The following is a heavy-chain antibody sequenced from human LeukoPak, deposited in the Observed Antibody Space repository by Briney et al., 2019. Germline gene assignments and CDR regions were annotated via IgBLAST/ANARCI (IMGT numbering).Heavy chain of an antibody. CDR2: ISVYNGNA. CDR3: ARDKSDYGGSYYDY. CDR1: GYTFTNFG. J-gene: IGHJ4*02. V-gene: IGHV1-18*01. Sequence: ASVKVSCKTSGYTFTNFGVSWVRQAPGQGLEWMGWISVYNGNADYAQKFKGRVTMTTDTSTTTAYMELRSLRSDDTAVYYCARDKSDYGGSYYDYWGQGTLVTVSS. D-gene: IGHD4/OR15-4a*01.